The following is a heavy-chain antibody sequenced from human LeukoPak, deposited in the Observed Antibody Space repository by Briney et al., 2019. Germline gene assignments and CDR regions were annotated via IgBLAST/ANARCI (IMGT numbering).Heavy chain of an antibody. V-gene: IGHV3-7*01. J-gene: IGHJ3*02. Sequence: GGSLRLSCAASAFTFSNYWMTWVRQTPGRGLGWVANIKQDGSEAYYVDAVKGRFTISRDNAKNSLYLQMNSLRVEDTAVYYCAREQWLQSDAFDIWGQGTMVTVSS. CDR2: IKQDGSEA. D-gene: IGHD6-19*01. CDR3: AREQWLQSDAFDI. CDR1: AFTFSNYW.